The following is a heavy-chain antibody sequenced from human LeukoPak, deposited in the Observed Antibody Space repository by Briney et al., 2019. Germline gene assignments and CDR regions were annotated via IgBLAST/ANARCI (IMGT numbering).Heavy chain of an antibody. Sequence: GGSLRLSCTASGFTFGDYAMSWIRQAPGKGLEWVGFIRSKAYGERADYAASVKGRFTISRDDSKAIAYLQMNSLKTEDTAVYHCTRDRGAYNLYDYWGQGTLVTVSS. CDR1: GFTFGDYA. J-gene: IGHJ4*02. D-gene: IGHD1-1*01. CDR3: TRDRGAYNLYDY. CDR2: IRSKAYGERA. V-gene: IGHV3-49*03.